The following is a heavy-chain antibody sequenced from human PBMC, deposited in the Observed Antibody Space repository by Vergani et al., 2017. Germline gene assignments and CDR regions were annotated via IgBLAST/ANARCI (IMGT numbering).Heavy chain of an antibody. J-gene: IGHJ2*01. CDR3: ASGKYYSVXTSQFRGRYFHV. V-gene: IGHV4-39*01. CDR2: IYNSGNG. CDR1: GDSIISRSYY. Sequence: QMQLQESGPGLVKASETLALTCTVSGDSIISRSYYWGWIRQPPGKGLEWIGSIYNSGNGDSSSSLKSRVTISADTSKNQFSLRLTSVTAADTAVYYCASGKYYSVXTSQFRGRYFHVWGRGPLVTVPS. D-gene: IGHD3-16*01.